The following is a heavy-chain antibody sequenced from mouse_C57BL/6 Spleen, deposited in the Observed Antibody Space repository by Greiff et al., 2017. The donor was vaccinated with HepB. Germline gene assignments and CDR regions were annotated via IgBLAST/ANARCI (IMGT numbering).Heavy chain of an antibody. CDR2: ISSGGSYT. V-gene: IGHV5-6*01. D-gene: IGHD4-1*01. CDR1: GFTFSSYG. J-gene: IGHJ4*01. CDR3: ARQLGRVYAMDY. Sequence: EVKLMESGGDLVKPGGSLKLSCAASGFTFSSYGMSWVRQTPDKRLEWVATISSGGSYTYYPDSVKGRFTISRDNAKNTLYLQMSSLKSEDTAMYYCARQLGRVYAMDYWGQGTSVTVSS.